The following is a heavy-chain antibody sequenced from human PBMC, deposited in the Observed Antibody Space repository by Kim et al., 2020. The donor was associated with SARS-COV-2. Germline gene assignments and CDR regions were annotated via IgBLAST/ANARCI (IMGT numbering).Heavy chain of an antibody. CDR3: ATTRHGSVTWPY. CDR1: GYDFTNNW. Sequence: GESLKISCQGSGYDFTNNWIAWVRQMPGKGLECMGIIYLVNSVTAYSPSFQGQVTISADMSVKTAYLQWDSLKASDSAMYYCATTRHGSVTWPYWGQGTLVSVSS. J-gene: IGHJ4*02. CDR2: IYLVNSVT. V-gene: IGHV5-51*01. D-gene: IGHD3-10*01.